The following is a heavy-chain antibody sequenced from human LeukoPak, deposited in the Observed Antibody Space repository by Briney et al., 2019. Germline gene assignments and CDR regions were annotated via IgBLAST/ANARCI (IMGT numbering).Heavy chain of an antibody. J-gene: IGHJ4*02. V-gene: IGHV3-30*02. D-gene: IGHD2-2*01. Sequence: PGGSLRLSCAASGFTFSSYGMHWVRQAPGKGLEWVAFIRYDGSNKYYADSVKGRFTISRDDSKNTLYLQMNSLRAEDTAVYYCANAIVVVPAANALDYWGQGTLVTVSS. CDR1: GFTFSSYG. CDR3: ANAIVVVPAANALDY. CDR2: IRYDGSNK.